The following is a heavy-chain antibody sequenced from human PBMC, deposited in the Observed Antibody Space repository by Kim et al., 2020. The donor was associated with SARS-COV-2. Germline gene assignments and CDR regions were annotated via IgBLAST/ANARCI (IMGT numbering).Heavy chain of an antibody. D-gene: IGHD6-13*01. CDR3: ARGGPNIAAAVGWFDP. Sequence: SETLSLTCTVSGGSISSGDYYWSWIRQPPGKGLEWIGYIYYSGSTYYNPSLKSRVTISVDTSKNQFSLKLSSVTAADTAVYYCARGGPNIAAAVGWFDPWGKGTLSPSPQ. CDR1: GGSISSGDYY. CDR2: IYYSGST. V-gene: IGHV4-30-4*01. J-gene: IGHJ5*02.